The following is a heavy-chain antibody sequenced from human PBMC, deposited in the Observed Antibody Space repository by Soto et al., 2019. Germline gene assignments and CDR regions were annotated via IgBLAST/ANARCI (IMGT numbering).Heavy chain of an antibody. Sequence: QITLKESGPTLVKPTQTLTLTCTFSGFSLSTSGVGVGWIRQPPGKALGGLALIYWDDDKRYSPSLKSRLTITKDTSKNQVVLTMTNMDPVDTATYYCAHRPSYCSGGSCYSGFDYWGQGTLVTVSS. CDR2: IYWDDDK. D-gene: IGHD2-15*01. CDR1: GFSLSTSGVG. V-gene: IGHV2-5*02. J-gene: IGHJ4*02. CDR3: AHRPSYCSGGSCYSGFDY.